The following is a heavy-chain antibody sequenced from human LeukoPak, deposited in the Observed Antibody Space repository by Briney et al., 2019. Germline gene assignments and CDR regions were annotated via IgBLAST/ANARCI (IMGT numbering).Heavy chain of an antibody. J-gene: IGHJ4*02. Sequence: SQTLSLTCAISGDSVSTNSVVWNWIRQSPSRGLEWLGRTYYRSRWYTDYAVSVKSRITINPDTSKNQFSLQLHSVTPEDTAIYFCAGAPLGQWLIPKGFEYWGQGTLVTVSS. CDR2: TYYRSRWYT. CDR1: GDSVSTNSVV. CDR3: AGAPLGQWLIPKGFEY. V-gene: IGHV6-1*01. D-gene: IGHD6-19*01.